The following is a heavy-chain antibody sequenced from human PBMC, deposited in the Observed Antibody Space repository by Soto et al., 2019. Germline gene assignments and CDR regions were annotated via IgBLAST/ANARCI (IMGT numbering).Heavy chain of an antibody. Sequence: GASVKVSCKASGGTFSSYAISWVGQAPGQGLEWMGGIIPIFGTANYAQKFQGRVTITADKSTSTAYMELSSLRSEDTAVYYCASIIAVGGPDDAFDIWGQGTMVTVSS. D-gene: IGHD6-19*01. CDR1: GGTFSSYA. CDR2: IIPIFGTA. CDR3: ASIIAVGGPDDAFDI. J-gene: IGHJ3*02. V-gene: IGHV1-69*06.